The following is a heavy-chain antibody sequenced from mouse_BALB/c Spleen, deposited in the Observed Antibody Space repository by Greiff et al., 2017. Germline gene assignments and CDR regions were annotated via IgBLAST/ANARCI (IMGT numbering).Heavy chain of an antibody. CDR3: ARQGNYCFDY. CDR2: ISSGGSYT. Sequence: EVKLMESGGDLVKPGGSLKLSCAASGFTFSSYGMSWVRQTPDKRLEWVATISSGGSYTYYPDSVKGRFTISRDNAKNTLYLQMSSLKSEDTAMYYCARQGNYCFDYWGQGTTLTVSS. V-gene: IGHV5-6*01. D-gene: IGHD2-1*01. J-gene: IGHJ2*01. CDR1: GFTFSSYG.